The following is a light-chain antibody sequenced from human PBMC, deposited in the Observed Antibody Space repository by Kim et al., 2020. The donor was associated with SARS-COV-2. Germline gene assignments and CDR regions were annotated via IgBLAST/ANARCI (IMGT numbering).Light chain of an antibody. CDR3: QQYGIAPPYT. Sequence: SPGERATLSCRASQSVSSSNVAWYQQKPGQAPRLLMYGASSRATGIPDRFSGSGSGTDFILTISRLEPEDFAVYYCQQYGIAPPYTFGQGTKLEI. CDR2: GAS. J-gene: IGKJ2*01. V-gene: IGKV3-20*01. CDR1: QSVSSSN.